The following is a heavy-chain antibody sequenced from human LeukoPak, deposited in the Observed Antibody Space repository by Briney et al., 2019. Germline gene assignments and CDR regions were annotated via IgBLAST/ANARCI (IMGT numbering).Heavy chain of an antibody. CDR1: GYSISSNYY. J-gene: IGHJ4*02. CDR3: ARDFCTNGVCYYFDY. V-gene: IGHV4-38-2*02. CDR2: IYHSGST. D-gene: IGHD2-8*01. Sequence: SETLSLTCTVSGYSISSNYYWGWIRQPPGKGLEWLGTIYHSGSTYYNPSLKSRVTMSVDTSKNQLSLKLRSVTAADTAVYYCARDFCTNGVCYYFDYWGQGTLVTVSS.